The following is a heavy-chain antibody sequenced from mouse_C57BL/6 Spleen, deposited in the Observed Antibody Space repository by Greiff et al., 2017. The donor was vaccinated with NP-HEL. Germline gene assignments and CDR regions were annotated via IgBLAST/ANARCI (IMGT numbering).Heavy chain of an antibody. J-gene: IGHJ3*01. D-gene: IGHD4-1*01. Sequence: VQLQQSGPELVKPGASVKISCKASGYAFSSSWMNWVKQRPGKGLEWIGRIYPGDGDTNYNGKFKGKATLTADKSSSTAYMQRSSLTSEDSAVYFCARSEVNWDAPLFAYWGQGTLVTVSA. V-gene: IGHV1-82*01. CDR2: IYPGDGDT. CDR1: GYAFSSSW. CDR3: ARSEVNWDAPLFAY.